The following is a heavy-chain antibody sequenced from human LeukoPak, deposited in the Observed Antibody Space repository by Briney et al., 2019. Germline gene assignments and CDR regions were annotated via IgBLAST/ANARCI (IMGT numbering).Heavy chain of an antibody. D-gene: IGHD5-12*01. CDR3: ARDVDANY. CDR1: GFSFSSYW. Sequence: GGSLRPSCIASGFSFSSYWMTWVRQAPGKGLEWLANIKQDGGEKYYVDSVKGRFTISRDNAKNSLSLQMNSLRAEDTALYYCARDVDANYWGQGTLVTVSS. CDR2: IKQDGGEK. J-gene: IGHJ4*02. V-gene: IGHV3-7*01.